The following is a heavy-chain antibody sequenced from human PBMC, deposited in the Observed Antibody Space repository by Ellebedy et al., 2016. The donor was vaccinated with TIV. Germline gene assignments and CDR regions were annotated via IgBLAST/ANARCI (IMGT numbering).Heavy chain of an antibody. CDR3: ASAGDWKLEY. J-gene: IGHJ4*02. D-gene: IGHD1-1*01. CDR2: IYYSGST. CDR1: GGSISSGGYY. Sequence: MPSETLSLTCTVSGGSISSGGYYWSWIRQHPGKGLEWIGYIYYSGSTSYNPSLESRVTISVDTSKNQFSLKLTSVTAADTAVYYCASAGDWKLEYWGQGTLVTVSS. V-gene: IGHV4-31*03.